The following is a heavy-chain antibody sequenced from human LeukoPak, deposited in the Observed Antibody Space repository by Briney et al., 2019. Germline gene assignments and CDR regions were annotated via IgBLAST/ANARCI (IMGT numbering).Heavy chain of an antibody. CDR2: INSDGSST. Sequence: RGSLRLSCAAPGFTSSSYWMHWVRHTPGKGLVWVSRINSDGSSTSYADSLRGRFTISRDKAKNTLYLQMNSLRAEDRAVYDCARPLYCSGGSCYYPGAAYYYYGMDVWGKGTTVTVSS. CDR3: ARPLYCSGGSCYYPGAAYYYYGMDV. D-gene: IGHD2-15*01. V-gene: IGHV3-74*01. CDR1: GFTSSSYW. J-gene: IGHJ6*04.